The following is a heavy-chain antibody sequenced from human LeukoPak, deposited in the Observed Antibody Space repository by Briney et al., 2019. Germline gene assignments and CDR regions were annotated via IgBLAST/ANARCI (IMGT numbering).Heavy chain of an antibody. CDR3: ARVIAGWRYCSGGSCYSFWFDP. J-gene: IGHJ5*02. V-gene: IGHV4-59*01. CDR2: IYYSGST. D-gene: IGHD2-15*01. CDR1: GGSISSYY. Sequence: PSETLSLTCTVSGGSISSYYWSWIRQPPGKGLEWIGYIYYSGSTNYNPSLKSRVTISVDTSKNQFSLKLSSVTAADTAVYYCARVIAGWRYCSGGSCYSFWFDPWGQGTLVTVSS.